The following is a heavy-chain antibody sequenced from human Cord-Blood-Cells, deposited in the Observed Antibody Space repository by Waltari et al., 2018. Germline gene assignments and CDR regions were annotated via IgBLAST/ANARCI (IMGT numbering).Heavy chain of an antibody. CDR2: IYYGGST. CDR1: GGSISSSSYY. CDR3: ARQYSSSSRYFDY. Sequence: QLQLQESGPGLVKPSETLSLTCTVSGGSISSSSYYWGWIRQPPGQGLAGIGRIYYGGSTSYTPSLKSRFTISVATSNNQFSLKLSSVTAADTAVYYCARQYSSSSRYFDYWGQGTLVTVSS. V-gene: IGHV4-39*01. D-gene: IGHD6-6*01. J-gene: IGHJ4*02.